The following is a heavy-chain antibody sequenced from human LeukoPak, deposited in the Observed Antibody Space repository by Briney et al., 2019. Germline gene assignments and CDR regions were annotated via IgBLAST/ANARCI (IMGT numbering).Heavy chain of an antibody. Sequence: SETLSLTCAVYGESFSGYYWSWIRQPPGKGLEWIGEINHSGSTNYNPSLKSRVTISVDTSKNQFSLKLSSVTAADTAVYYCARAKYYYDSSGYYDAFDIWGQGTMVTVSS. CDR2: INHSGST. CDR3: ARAKYYYDSSGYYDAFDI. CDR1: GESFSGYY. J-gene: IGHJ3*02. D-gene: IGHD3-22*01. V-gene: IGHV4-34*01.